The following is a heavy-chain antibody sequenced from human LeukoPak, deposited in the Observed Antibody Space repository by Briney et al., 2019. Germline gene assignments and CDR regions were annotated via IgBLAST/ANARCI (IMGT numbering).Heavy chain of an antibody. Sequence: GGSLRLSCAASGFTFSSYAMHWVRQAPGKGLEWVAVISYDGSNKYYADSVKGRFTISRDNSKNTLYLQMNSLRAEDTAVYYCAREVITFGGVIVPFDYWGQGTLVTVSS. V-gene: IGHV3-30*04. D-gene: IGHD3-16*02. CDR3: AREVITFGGVIVPFDY. CDR2: ISYDGSNK. CDR1: GFTFSSYA. J-gene: IGHJ4*02.